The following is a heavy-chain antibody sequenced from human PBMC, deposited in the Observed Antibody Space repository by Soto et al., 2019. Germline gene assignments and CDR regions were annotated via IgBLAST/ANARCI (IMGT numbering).Heavy chain of an antibody. CDR1: GFTFRSYA. D-gene: IGHD5-18*01. V-gene: IGHV3-23*01. J-gene: IGHJ4*02. Sequence: GGSLSLSCAASGFTFRSYAMTWVRQAPGKGLEWVSVITYNGDNTFYADSVKGRFTISRDNSKDTVYLQMNSLRAEDTAVYYCARYIRGPTVFYFDFWGPGVLVTVSS. CDR2: ITYNGDNT. CDR3: ARYIRGPTVFYFDF.